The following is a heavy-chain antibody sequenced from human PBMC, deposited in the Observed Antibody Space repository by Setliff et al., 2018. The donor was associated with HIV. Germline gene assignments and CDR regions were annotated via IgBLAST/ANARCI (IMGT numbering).Heavy chain of an antibody. CDR2: ISLAGDT. Sequence: GGSLRLSCAASGFTFAGYAMRWVRQAPGKGLKWVSSISLAGDTFYADSVKGRFTISRDNSKNTLSLQMNSLRAEDTALYYCVKSLGEHGTLYGSDIWGQGSMVTVSS. V-gene: IGHV3-23*01. CDR1: GFTFAGYA. J-gene: IGHJ3*02. CDR3: VKSLGEHGTLYGSDI.